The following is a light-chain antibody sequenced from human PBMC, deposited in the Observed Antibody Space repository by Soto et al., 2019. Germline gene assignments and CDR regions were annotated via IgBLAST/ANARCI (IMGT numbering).Light chain of an antibody. CDR3: QRYDDAPLT. CDR1: QGISNY. Sequence: DIQMTQSPSSLSASVGDRVTMTCRASQGISNYLVWYQQQPGKVPKRLIYSASTLHSGVPSRFSGSGSGTDFTLTISSLQPEDVGTYYCQRYDDAPLTFGGGTKVEIK. V-gene: IGKV1-27*01. J-gene: IGKJ4*01. CDR2: SAS.